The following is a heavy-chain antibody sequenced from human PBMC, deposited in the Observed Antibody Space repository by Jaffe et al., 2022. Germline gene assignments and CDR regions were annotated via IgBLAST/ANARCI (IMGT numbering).Heavy chain of an antibody. CDR1: GFTFSSYE. Sequence: EVQLVESGGGLVQPGGSLRLSCAASGFTFSSYEMNWVRQAPGKGLEWVSYISSSGSTIYYADSVKGRFTISRDNAKNSLYLQMNSLRAEDTAVYYCARRRGYSGYDYTETIDYWGQGTLVTVSS. CDR3: ARRRGYSGYDYTETIDY. CDR2: ISSSGSTI. V-gene: IGHV3-48*03. J-gene: IGHJ4*02. D-gene: IGHD5-12*01.